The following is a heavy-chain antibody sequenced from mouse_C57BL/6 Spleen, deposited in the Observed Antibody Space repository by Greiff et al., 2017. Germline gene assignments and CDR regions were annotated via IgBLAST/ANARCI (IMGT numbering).Heavy chain of an antibody. V-gene: IGHV8-8*01. CDR2: IWWDDDK. CDR3: ARILDYYGSSYGYFDV. CDR1: GFSLSTFGMG. D-gene: IGHD1-1*01. J-gene: IGHJ1*03. Sequence: QVTLKESGPGILQPSQTLSLTCSFSGFSLSTFGMGVGWIRQPSGKGLEWLAHIWWDDDKYYNPALKSRLTISKDTPRNQVFLKIANVDTADTATYYCARILDYYGSSYGYFDVWGTGTTVTVSS.